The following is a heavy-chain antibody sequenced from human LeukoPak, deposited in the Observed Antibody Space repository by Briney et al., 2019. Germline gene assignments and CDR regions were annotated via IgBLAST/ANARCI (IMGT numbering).Heavy chain of an antibody. CDR1: GGSISSHY. J-gene: IGHJ1*01. D-gene: IGHD4-23*01. CDR3: ARGGGNSNTEYFQH. CDR2: ISNSGST. V-gene: IGHV4-59*11. Sequence: SETLSLTCTVSGGSISSHYWSWIRQPPGKRLEGIGYISNSGSTNYNPSLKSRVTISVDTSKSQFSLKLSSVTAADAAVYYCARGGGNSNTEYFQHWGQSTLVTVSS.